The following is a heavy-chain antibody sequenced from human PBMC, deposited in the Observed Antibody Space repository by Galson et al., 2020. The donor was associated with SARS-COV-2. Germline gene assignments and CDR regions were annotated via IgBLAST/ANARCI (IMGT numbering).Heavy chain of an antibody. CDR3: ARVVLRYFDWLSSGDAFGI. D-gene: IGHD3-9*01. J-gene: IGHJ3*02. V-gene: IGHV1-2*02. Sequence: ASVKVSCKASGYTFTGYYMHWVRQAPGQGLEWMGWINPNSGGTNYAQKFQGRVTMTRDTSISTAYMELSRLRSDDTAVYYCARVVLRYFDWLSSGDAFGIWGQGTMVTVSS. CDR1: GYTFTGYY. CDR2: INPNSGGT.